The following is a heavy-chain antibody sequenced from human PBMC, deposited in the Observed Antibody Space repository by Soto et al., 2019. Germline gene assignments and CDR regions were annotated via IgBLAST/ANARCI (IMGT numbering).Heavy chain of an antibody. D-gene: IGHD3-16*02. CDR1: GYTLTELS. CDR2: FDPEDGET. J-gene: IGHJ4*02. CDR3: ATVAPSRSSYTPFDY. Sequence: ASVKVSCKVSGYTLTELSMHWVRQAPGKGLEWKGGFDPEDGETIYAQKYQGRVTMTEDTSTDTAYVELSSLRSEDTAVYYCATVAPSRSSYTPFDYWGQGTLVTVSS. V-gene: IGHV1-24*01.